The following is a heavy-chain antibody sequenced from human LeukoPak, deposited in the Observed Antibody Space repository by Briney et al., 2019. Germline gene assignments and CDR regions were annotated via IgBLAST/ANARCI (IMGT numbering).Heavy chain of an antibody. CDR2: INPNRGGT. CDR1: GYPFTDYY. J-gene: IGHJ4*02. V-gene: IGHV1-2*06. CDR3: ASGYRFRN. D-gene: IGHD5-18*01. Sequence: ASVNVSCKASGYPFTDYYMHWVRQAPGQGLEWMGRINPNRGGTDYAQKFQGRVTMTRDTSISTAYMELSRLRYDDTAVYYCASGYRFRNWGQGTLVTVSS.